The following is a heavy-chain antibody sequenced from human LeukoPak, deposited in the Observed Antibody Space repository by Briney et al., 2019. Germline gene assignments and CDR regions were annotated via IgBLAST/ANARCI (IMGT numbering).Heavy chain of an antibody. J-gene: IGHJ5*02. CDR3: ARTYYSGSGTYQRWFDP. D-gene: IGHD3-10*01. V-gene: IGHV3-23*01. CDR1: GFTFSSCA. Sequence: PGGSLRLSCAASGFTFSSCAMSWVRQAPGKGLEWVSLISGSGDSRYYADSVKGRFTISRDNTKNTLYLQMDSLRAKDTAVYYCARTYYSGSGTYQRWFDPWGQGTLVTVSS. CDR2: ISGSGDSR.